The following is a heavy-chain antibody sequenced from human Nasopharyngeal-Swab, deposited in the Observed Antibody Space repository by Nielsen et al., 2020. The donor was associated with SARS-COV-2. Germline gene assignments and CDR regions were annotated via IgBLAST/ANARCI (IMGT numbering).Heavy chain of an antibody. CDR3: AKGMYYYGSGTSNYSDYYGMDV. Sequence: GESLKISCAASGFTFSSYAMSWVRQAPGKGLEWVSIFYSRGSSTYYADSVKGRFTISRDNSKNTLYLQMNSLRAEDTAVYYCAKGMYYYGSGTSNYSDYYGMDVWSQGTTVTVSS. J-gene: IGHJ6*02. V-gene: IGHV3-23*03. CDR1: GFTFSSYA. CDR2: FYSRGSST. D-gene: IGHD3-10*01.